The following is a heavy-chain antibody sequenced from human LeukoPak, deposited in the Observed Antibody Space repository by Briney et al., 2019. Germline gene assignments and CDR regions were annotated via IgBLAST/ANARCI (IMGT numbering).Heavy chain of an antibody. V-gene: IGHV1-18*01. D-gene: IGHD3-10*01. CDR1: GYTFSGYG. CDR3: ARDLDGSGSYYTDY. CDR2: IRVYNGNP. Sequence: ASVKVSCKASGYTFSGYGINWVRQAPGQGLEWMGWIRVYNGNPHYAQRFQGRVTITTDTSTSTASMELRSLRSDDTAVYYCARDLDGSGSYYTDYWGQGTLVTVSS. J-gene: IGHJ4*02.